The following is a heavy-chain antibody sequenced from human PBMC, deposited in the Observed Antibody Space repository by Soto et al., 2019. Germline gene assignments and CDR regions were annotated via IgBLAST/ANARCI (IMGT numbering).Heavy chain of an antibody. CDR2: IYHSGST. CDR1: GGSIISGDYY. Sequence: SETLSLTCTVSGGSIISGDYYWSWVRQTPGKGLEWIGYIYHSGSTYYNPSLKSRVTISVDRSKNQFSLKLSSVTAADTAVYYCARGVTTVTTIDYWGQGTLVTVSS. CDR3: ARGVTTVTTIDY. J-gene: IGHJ4*02. D-gene: IGHD4-17*01. V-gene: IGHV4-30-2*01.